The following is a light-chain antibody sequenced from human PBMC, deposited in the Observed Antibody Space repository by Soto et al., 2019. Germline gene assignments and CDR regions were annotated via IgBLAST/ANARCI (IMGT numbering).Light chain of an antibody. Sequence: EIVLTQSPATLSLAPGKRATLSCRASQRVSNFLAWYQQKAGQAPRLLIYDTSNRAGGIPARFSGSGSGTDFTLTISSLEPEDFAVYYCQQRINCPLTFGGGTEVEIK. CDR1: QRVSNF. CDR2: DTS. J-gene: IGKJ4*01. V-gene: IGKV3-11*01. CDR3: QQRINCPLT.